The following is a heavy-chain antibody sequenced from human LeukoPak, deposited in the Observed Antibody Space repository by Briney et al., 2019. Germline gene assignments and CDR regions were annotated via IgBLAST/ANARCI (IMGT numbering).Heavy chain of an antibody. V-gene: IGHV1-18*01. CDR3: ARDEGGTMVRGVITAFDI. CDR1: GYTFTSYG. CDR2: ISAYNGNT. J-gene: IGHJ3*02. D-gene: IGHD3-10*01. Sequence: ASVKVSCKASGYTFTSYGISWVRQAPGQGLEWMGWISAYNGNTNYAQKLQGRVTMTKDTSTSTAYMELRSLRSDDTAVYYCARDEGGTMVRGVITAFDIWGQGTMVTVSS.